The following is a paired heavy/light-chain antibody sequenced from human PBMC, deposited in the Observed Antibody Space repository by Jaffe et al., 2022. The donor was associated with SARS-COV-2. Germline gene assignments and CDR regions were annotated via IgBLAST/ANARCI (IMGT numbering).Light chain of an antibody. CDR3: AAWDDSLSAEV. J-gene: IGLJ2*01. V-gene: IGLV1-47*01. Sequence: QSVLTQPPSASGTPGQRVTISCSGSNSNVGFNYVYWYQQLPGTAPKLLMFKNNQRPSGVPDRFSGSKSGTSASLAISGLRSEDEADYYCAAWDDSLSAEVFGGGTKLTVL. CDR2: KNN. CDR1: NSNVGFNY.
Heavy chain of an antibody. CDR3: TTYYYGVLGDY. D-gene: IGHD3-10*01. V-gene: IGHV3-15*01. J-gene: IGHJ4*02. CDR2: VKSKVDGGTP. Sequence: EVQLVESGGGLVKPGGSLRLSCAASGFTFSHAWMTWVRQAPGKGLEWVGRVKSKVDGGTPDYAAPVQGRFTISRDDSKNMLYLQMNSLKTEDTAVYYCTTYYYGVLGDYWGQGALVTVSS. CDR1: GFTFSHAW.